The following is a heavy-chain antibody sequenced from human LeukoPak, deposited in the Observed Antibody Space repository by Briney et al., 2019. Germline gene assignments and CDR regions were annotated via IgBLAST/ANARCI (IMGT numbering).Heavy chain of an antibody. D-gene: IGHD6-19*01. CDR3: ARVFVIAVAGTIYFDY. Sequence: PSETLSLTCTVSGGSISSYYWSWIRQPPGKGLEWIGYIYCSGSTNYNPSLKSRVTLSVDTSKNQFSLKLSSVTAADTAVYYCARVFVIAVAGTIYFDYWGQGTLVTVSS. J-gene: IGHJ4*02. CDR1: GGSISSYY. CDR2: IYCSGST. V-gene: IGHV4-59*01.